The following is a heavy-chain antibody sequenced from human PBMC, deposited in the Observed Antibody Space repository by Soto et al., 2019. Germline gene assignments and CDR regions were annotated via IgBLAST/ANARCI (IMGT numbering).Heavy chain of an antibody. CDR2: IIPIFGIA. D-gene: IGHD2-2*01. J-gene: IGHJ6*02. Sequence: QVQLVQSGAEVKKPGSSVKVSCKASGGTFSRYSVTWVRQAPGHGLEWIGRIIPIFGIASYAQKFQGRVTITSDESTSTAYMDLSSLRSDDTAVYYCARQHTDRETGLVPAAIHGMDVWGQGTTVSVSS. CDR1: GGTFSRYS. V-gene: IGHV1-69*02. CDR3: ARQHTDRETGLVPAAIHGMDV.